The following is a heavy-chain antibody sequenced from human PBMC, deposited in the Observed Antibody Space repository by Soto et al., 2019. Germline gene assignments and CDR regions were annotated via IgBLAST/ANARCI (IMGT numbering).Heavy chain of an antibody. CDR2: IIPIFGTA. J-gene: IGHJ6*02. CDR1: GGTFSSYA. Sequence: GASVKVSCKASGGTFSSYAISWVRQAPGQGLEWMGGIIPIFGTANYAQKFQGRVTITADESTSTAYMELSSLRSEDTAVYYCAEDIVATNYYYYGMDVWGQGTTVTVSS. D-gene: IGHD5-12*01. CDR3: AEDIVATNYYYYGMDV. V-gene: IGHV1-69*13.